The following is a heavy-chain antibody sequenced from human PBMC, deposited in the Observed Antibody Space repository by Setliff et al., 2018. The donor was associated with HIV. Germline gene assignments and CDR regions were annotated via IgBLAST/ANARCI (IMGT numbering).Heavy chain of an antibody. CDR2: IYYSGSV. V-gene: IGHV4-39*07. CDR3: AKSIVGGTTHAFDL. D-gene: IGHD1-26*01. CDR1: GGSIIYTSYY. Sequence: SETLSLTCTVSGGSIIYTSYYWGWIRRPPGKGLEWIGSIYYSGSVYYNPSLKSRVTISVDTTKNQFSLKVKSVTAADTAVYYCAKSIVGGTTHAFDLWGQGTMVTVSS. J-gene: IGHJ3*01.